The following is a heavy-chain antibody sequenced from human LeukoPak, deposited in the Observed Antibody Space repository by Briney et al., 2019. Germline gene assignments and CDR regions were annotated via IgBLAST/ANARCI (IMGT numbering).Heavy chain of an antibody. CDR2: IKPNSGDT. Sequence: ASVKVSCKASGYTFTDYFIHWVRQAPGQGLEWMGWIKPNSGDTKYAEKFQGRVTMTRDTSISTAYMELSRLISDDTAVYYCTRDWGPNSGYFHYDGFDIWGRGTMVTVSS. V-gene: IGHV1-2*02. J-gene: IGHJ3*02. D-gene: IGHD5-12*01. CDR1: GYTFTDYF. CDR3: TRDWGPNSGYFHYDGFDI.